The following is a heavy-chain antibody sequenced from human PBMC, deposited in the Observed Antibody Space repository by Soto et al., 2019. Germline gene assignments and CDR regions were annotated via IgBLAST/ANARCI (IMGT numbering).Heavy chain of an antibody. D-gene: IGHD4-17*01. CDR3: ARGAGLGYGGNSFFSYFDY. Sequence: QVQLVQSGAEVKKPGSSVKVSCKASGGTFSSYGISWVRQAPGQGLEWMGGIIPIFGTANYAQKFQGRVTITADESTSTAYMELSSLRSEDTAVYYCARGAGLGYGGNSFFSYFDYWGQGTLVTVSS. V-gene: IGHV1-69*01. CDR1: GGTFSSYG. CDR2: IIPIFGTA. J-gene: IGHJ4*02.